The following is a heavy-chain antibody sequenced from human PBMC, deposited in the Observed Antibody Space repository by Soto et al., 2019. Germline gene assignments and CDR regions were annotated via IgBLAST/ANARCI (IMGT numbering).Heavy chain of an antibody. J-gene: IGHJ6*03. Sequence: VAVIWYDGSNKYYADSVKGRFTISRDNSKNTLYLQMNSLRAEDTAVYYCARVIAAVYYYMDVWGKGTTVTVSS. D-gene: IGHD2-15*01. CDR2: IWYDGSNK. V-gene: IGHV3-33*01. CDR3: ARVIAAVYYYMDV.